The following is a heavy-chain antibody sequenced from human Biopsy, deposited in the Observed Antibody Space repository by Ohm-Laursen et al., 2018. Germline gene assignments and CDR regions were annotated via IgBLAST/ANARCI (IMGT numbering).Heavy chain of an antibody. Sequence: SQTLSLTCTVSGGSISSDYWSWIRQTQGKGLEWIGYIYYSGSTNYNPSLKSRVTISVDTSKNQISLRLNSVTAADTAVYYCARATNSTGWPYYYFYCMDVWGQGTTVTVSS. V-gene: IGHV4-59*01. D-gene: IGHD2/OR15-2a*01. J-gene: IGHJ6*02. CDR3: ARATNSTGWPYYYFYCMDV. CDR1: GGSISSDY. CDR2: IYYSGST.